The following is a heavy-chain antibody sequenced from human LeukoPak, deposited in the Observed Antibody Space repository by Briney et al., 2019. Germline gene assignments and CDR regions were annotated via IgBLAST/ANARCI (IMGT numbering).Heavy chain of an antibody. CDR2: ISYDGSNK. V-gene: IGHV3-30*04. Sequence: PGGSLRLPCAASGFTFSSYAMHWVRQAPGKGLEWVAVISYDGSNKYYADSVKGRFTISRDNSKNTLYLQMNSLRPEDTAVYYCAKDGATRPLGNWGRGTLVTVSS. D-gene: IGHD6-6*01. CDR1: GFTFSSYA. CDR3: AKDGATRPLGN. J-gene: IGHJ4*02.